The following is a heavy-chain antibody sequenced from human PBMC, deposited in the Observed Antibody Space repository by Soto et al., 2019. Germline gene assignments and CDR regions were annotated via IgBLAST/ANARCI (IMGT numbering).Heavy chain of an antibody. CDR3: ARLYGYSYGPFDY. J-gene: IGHJ4*02. Sequence: SVKVSCKASGGTFSSYAISWVRQAPGQGLEWMGGIIPIFGTANYAQKFQGRVTITADESTSTAYMELSSLRSEDTAVYYCARLYGYSYGPFDYWGQGTLVTASS. CDR1: GGTFSSYA. D-gene: IGHD5-18*01. V-gene: IGHV1-69*13. CDR2: IIPIFGTA.